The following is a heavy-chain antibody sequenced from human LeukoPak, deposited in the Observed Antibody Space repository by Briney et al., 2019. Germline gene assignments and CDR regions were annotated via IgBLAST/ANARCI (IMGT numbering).Heavy chain of an antibody. D-gene: IGHD4-23*01. V-gene: IGHV4-30-4*01. CDR3: ARDRGGGEYYFDY. Sequence: SETLSLTCTVSGGSISSGDYYWSWTRQPPGKGLEWIGYIYYSGSTYYNPSLKSRVTISVDTSKNQFSLKLSSVTAADTAVYYCARDRGGGEYYFDYWGQGTLVTVSS. CDR1: GGSISSGDYY. J-gene: IGHJ4*02. CDR2: IYYSGST.